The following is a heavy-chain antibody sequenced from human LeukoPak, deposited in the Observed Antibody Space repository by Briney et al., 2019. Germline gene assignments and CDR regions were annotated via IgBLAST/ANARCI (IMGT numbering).Heavy chain of an antibody. CDR3: AREALAVAGP. CDR2: INHSGST. V-gene: IGHV4-34*01. D-gene: IGHD6-19*01. CDR1: GGSFSGYY. J-gene: IGHJ5*02. Sequence: SETLSLTCAVYGGSFSGYYWSWIRQPPGKGLEWIGEINHSGSTNYNPSLKSRVTISVDTSKDQFSLKLSSVTAADTAVYYCAREALAVAGPWGQGTLVTVSS.